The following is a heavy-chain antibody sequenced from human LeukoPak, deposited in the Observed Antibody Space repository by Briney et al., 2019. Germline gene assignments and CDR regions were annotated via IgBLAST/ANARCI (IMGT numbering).Heavy chain of an antibody. D-gene: IGHD1-26*01. CDR1: GFTLTVYY. CDR3: AKVLISYRGSETSY. CDR2: INPNSGGT. J-gene: IGHJ4*02. V-gene: IGHV1-2*02. Sequence: ASVKVSCKASGFTLTVYYIHCVPQAPGQGLEWMGWINPNSGGTKYAQKFQGRVTMTRDMSISTAYMGLSRLRSDDPAVYYCAKVLISYRGSETSYWREGSLVTVYS.